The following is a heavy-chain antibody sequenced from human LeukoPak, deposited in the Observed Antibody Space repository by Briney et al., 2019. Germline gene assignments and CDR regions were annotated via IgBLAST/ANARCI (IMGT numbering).Heavy chain of an antibody. V-gene: IGHV4-59*01. J-gene: IGHJ4*02. CDR2: IYYSGST. Sequence: SETLSLTCTVSGGSISSYYLSWIRQPPGKGLEWIGYIYYSGSTNYNPSLKSRVTISVDTSKNQFSLKLSSVTAADTAVYYCARASGGTTMVDYWGQGTLVTVSS. CDR1: GGSISSYY. CDR3: ARASGGTTMVDY. D-gene: IGHD4/OR15-4a*01.